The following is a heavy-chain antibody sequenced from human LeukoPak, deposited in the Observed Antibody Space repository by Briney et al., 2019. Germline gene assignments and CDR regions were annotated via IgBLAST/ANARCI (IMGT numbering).Heavy chain of an antibody. Sequence: GGSLRLSCAASGFTFSNAWMSWVRQAPGKGLEWVGRIKSKTDGGTTDYAAPVKGRFTISRDDSKNTLYLQMNSLKTEDTAVYYCTTDWEDDFWSGYRVFDYWGQGTLVTVSS. V-gene: IGHV3-15*01. D-gene: IGHD3-3*01. J-gene: IGHJ4*02. CDR1: GFTFSNAW. CDR3: TTDWEDDFWSGYRVFDY. CDR2: IKSKTDGGTT.